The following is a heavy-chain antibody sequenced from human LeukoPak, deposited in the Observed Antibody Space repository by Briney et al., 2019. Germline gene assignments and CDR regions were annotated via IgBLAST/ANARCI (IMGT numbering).Heavy chain of an antibody. Sequence: GGSLRLSCAASGFTFSSYWMSWVRQAPGKGLEWVANIKQDGSEKYYVDSVKGRFTISRDNAKNSLHLQMNSLRAEDTAVYYCARTIVVVPAATGPGYNWFDPWGQGTLVTVSS. D-gene: IGHD2-2*01. CDR3: ARTIVVVPAATGPGYNWFDP. V-gene: IGHV3-7*01. J-gene: IGHJ5*02. CDR2: IKQDGSEK. CDR1: GFTFSSYW.